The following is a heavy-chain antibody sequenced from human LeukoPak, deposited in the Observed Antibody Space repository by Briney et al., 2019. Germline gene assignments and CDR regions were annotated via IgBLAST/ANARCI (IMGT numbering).Heavy chain of an antibody. CDR3: ARHAFAGHFDN. Sequence: KPSETLSLTCTVSDVSISSYYWSWIRQPPGKGLEWIAYIYYSGDSNYNPSLKSRVTISLDTSKNQFSLNLSSVTAADTAVYYCARHAFAGHFDNWGQGTVVTVSS. J-gene: IGHJ4*02. CDR1: DVSISSYY. V-gene: IGHV4-59*08. D-gene: IGHD3-3*02. CDR2: IYYSGDS.